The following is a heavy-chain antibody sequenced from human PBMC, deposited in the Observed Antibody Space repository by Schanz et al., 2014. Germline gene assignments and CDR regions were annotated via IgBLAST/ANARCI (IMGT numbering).Heavy chain of an antibody. CDR2: IKQDGSEK. D-gene: IGHD6-13*01. J-gene: IGHJ4*01. CDR1: GFTFSKHW. V-gene: IGHV3-7*05. Sequence: EVQLVESGGGLVQPGGSLRLSCGGSGFTFSKHWMSWVRQAPGKGLEWVANIKQDGSEKYYVDAVKGRFTISRDNAKNSLYLQMNSLRAEDTAVYYCAREQIMAAAGLVDYWGHGTLVTVSS. CDR3: AREQIMAAAGLVDY.